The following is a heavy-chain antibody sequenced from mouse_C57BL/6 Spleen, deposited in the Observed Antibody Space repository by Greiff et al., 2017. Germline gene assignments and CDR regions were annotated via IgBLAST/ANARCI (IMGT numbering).Heavy chain of an antibody. CDR3: ARSITKVVFDY. J-gene: IGHJ2*01. V-gene: IGHV1-53*01. CDR2: IIPSSGGT. D-gene: IGHD1-1*01. CDR1: GYTFTSYC. Sequence: QVQLQQPGTELVKPGASVKLSCTASGYTFTSYCMPWVRQTPGQGLEWIGNIIPSSGGTNYNEKFKSKATLTVDKSNSTAYMQLSSLTSEDSAVYYCARSITKVVFDYWGQGTTLTVSS.